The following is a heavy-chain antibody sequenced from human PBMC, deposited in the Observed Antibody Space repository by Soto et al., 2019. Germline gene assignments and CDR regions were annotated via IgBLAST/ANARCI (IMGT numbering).Heavy chain of an antibody. CDR1: GFTFSSYA. J-gene: IGHJ6*02. CDR2: ISGSGGST. V-gene: IGHV3-23*01. Sequence: EVQLLASGGGLVQPGGSLRLSCAASGFTFSSYAMSWVRQAPGKGLEWVSAISGSGGSTYYADSVKGRFTISRDNSKNTLYLQMNSLRAEDTAVYYCAKGGIAARLYYYYGMDVWGQGTTVTVSS. CDR3: AKGGIAARLYYYYGMDV. D-gene: IGHD6-6*01.